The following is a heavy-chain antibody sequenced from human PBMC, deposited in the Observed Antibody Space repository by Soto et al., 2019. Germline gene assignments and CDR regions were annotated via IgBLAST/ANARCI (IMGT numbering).Heavy chain of an antibody. CDR2: ISAYNGNT. D-gene: IGHD2-15*01. CDR1: GYTFTSYG. V-gene: IGHV1-18*01. Sequence: QVQLLQSGAEVTKPGASVKVSCKASGYTFTSYGISRVRQAPGQGCEWMGWISAYNGNTNYAQKLQGRVTMTTDTSTSTAYMGLGSLRSDDTAVYYGARVRGLNIDTKFHFDYWGQGNLVTVSS. J-gene: IGHJ4*02. CDR3: ARVRGLNIDTKFHFDY.